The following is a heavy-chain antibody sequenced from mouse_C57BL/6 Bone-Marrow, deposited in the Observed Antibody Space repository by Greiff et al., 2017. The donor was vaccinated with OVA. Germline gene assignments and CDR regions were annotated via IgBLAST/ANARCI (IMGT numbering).Heavy chain of an antibody. Sequence: VQLQESGPGLVQPSQRLSITCTVSGFSLTRYGVHWVRQSPGKGLAWLGVIWRGGSTDYNAAFMSRLSITKDNSKSQVFFKMNSLQADDTAIYYCAKKEGGYSLYAMDYWGQGTSVTVSS. D-gene: IGHD2-3*01. J-gene: IGHJ4*01. CDR1: GFSLTRYG. CDR3: AKKEGGYSLYAMDY. CDR2: IWRGGST. V-gene: IGHV2-5*01.